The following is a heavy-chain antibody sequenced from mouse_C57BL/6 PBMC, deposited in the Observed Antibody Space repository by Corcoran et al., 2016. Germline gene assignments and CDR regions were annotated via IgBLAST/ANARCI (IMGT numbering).Heavy chain of an antibody. CDR2: INTYSGVP. Sequence: QIQLVQSGPELKKPGETVKISCKASGYTFTTYGMSWVKQAPGKGLKWMGWINTYSGVPTYADDFKGRFAFSLETSASTAYLQINNLKNEDTATYFCASSDDYDHWGQGTTLTVSS. J-gene: IGHJ2*01. CDR1: GYTFTTYG. V-gene: IGHV9-3*01. D-gene: IGHD2-4*01. CDR3: ASSDDYDH.